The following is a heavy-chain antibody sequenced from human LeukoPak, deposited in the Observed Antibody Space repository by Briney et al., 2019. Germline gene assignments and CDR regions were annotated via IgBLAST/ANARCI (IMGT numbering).Heavy chain of an antibody. CDR1: GDSISSYY. Sequence: SETLSLTCTVSGDSISSYYWSWIRPPPGKGLESIGYIYNSGSTNYIPSLKSRVTISVDTSKNQFSLKLSSVTAADTAVYYCARAYSSSSWGWFDPWGQGTLVTVSS. CDR2: IYNSGST. V-gene: IGHV4-59*01. CDR3: ARAYSSSSWGWFDP. D-gene: IGHD6-6*01. J-gene: IGHJ5*02.